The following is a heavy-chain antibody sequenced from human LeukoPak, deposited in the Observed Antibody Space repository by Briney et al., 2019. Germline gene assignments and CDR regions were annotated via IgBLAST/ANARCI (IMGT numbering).Heavy chain of an antibody. V-gene: IGHV3-11*01. J-gene: IGHJ4*02. CDR2: ISASCGLI. CDR1: GFNFRDYY. CDR3: ARHMVITPFHS. Sequence: GGSLRLSCVASGFNFRDYYFSWIRQPPGQGLEWLAFISASCGLIHYEDSVKGRFTISRDDATNSVFLQMNSLKTEDTALYYCARHMVITPFHSWGQGTQVTVSS. D-gene: IGHD4/OR15-4a*01.